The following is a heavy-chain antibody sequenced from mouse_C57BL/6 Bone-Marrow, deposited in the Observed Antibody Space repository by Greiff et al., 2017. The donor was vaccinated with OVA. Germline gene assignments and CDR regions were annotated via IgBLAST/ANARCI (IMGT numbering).Heavy chain of an antibody. CDR3: ARSMVTTEFAY. CDR2: IDPSDSYT. CDR1: GYTFTSYW. J-gene: IGHJ3*01. D-gene: IGHD2-2*01. V-gene: IGHV1-69*01. Sequence: QVHVKQPGAELVMPGASVKLSCKASGYTFTSYWMHWVKQRPGQGLEWIGEIDPSDSYTNYNQKFKGKSTLTVDKSSSTAYMQLSSLTSEDSAVYYCARSMVTTEFAYWGQGTLVTVSA.